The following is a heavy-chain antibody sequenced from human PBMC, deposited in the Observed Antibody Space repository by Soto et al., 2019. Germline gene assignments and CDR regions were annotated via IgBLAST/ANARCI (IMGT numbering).Heavy chain of an antibody. J-gene: IGHJ5*02. V-gene: IGHV1-69*01. Sequence: QVQLVQSGAEVKKPGSSVKVSCKASGGTFSSYAISWVRQAPGQGLEWMGGIIPIFGTANYAQKFQGRVRITGDESTSTAYMELSSLRSEDTAVYYCARVSQGGYSYGYGLLDPWGQGTLVTVSS. D-gene: IGHD5-18*01. CDR1: GGTFSSYA. CDR2: IIPIFGTA. CDR3: ARVSQGGYSYGYGLLDP.